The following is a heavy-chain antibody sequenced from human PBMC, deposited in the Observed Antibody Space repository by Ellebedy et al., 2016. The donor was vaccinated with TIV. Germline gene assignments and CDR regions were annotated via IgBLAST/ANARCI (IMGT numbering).Heavy chain of an antibody. J-gene: IGHJ4*02. CDR1: GGSISSYY. CDR2: IYYTGSA. CDR3: VSAPNAYYFDF. Sequence: MPGGSLRLSCTVSGGSISSYYWSWIRQPPGPGPEWIGHIYYTGSANYNPSLKSRVTLSVDTSKNLFSLRLTSVTAADSAVYYCVSAPNAYYFDFWGQGTLVTVSS. V-gene: IGHV4-59*01.